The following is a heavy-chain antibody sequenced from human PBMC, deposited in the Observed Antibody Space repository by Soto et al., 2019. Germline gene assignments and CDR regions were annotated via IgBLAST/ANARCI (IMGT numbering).Heavy chain of an antibody. CDR1: GDSVSSNSAA. CDR2: TYYSSKRYN. V-gene: IGHV6-1*01. D-gene: IGHD1-26*01. Sequence: LPTLSLTCAISGDSVSSNSAAWNWIRQSPSKGLEWLGRTYYSSKRYNDQAVSVKSLITITPDTSKNQFSLQLKSVTPEDTAVYYCASAPVGRFGLLDYWAQGTLVTVSS. CDR3: ASAPVGRFGLLDY. J-gene: IGHJ4*02.